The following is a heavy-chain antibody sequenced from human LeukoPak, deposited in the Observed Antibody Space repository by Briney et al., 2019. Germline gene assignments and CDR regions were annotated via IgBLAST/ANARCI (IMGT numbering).Heavy chain of an antibody. D-gene: IGHD4-11*01. CDR2: ISFDGKNQ. CDR3: AKDLPAETKMGGFDF. Sequence: GSSLRLSCAGSGFNFNNSGMHWVRQAPGKGLEWVAVISFDGKNQHYAGSAKGRFTTSRDNSKNTVYLQMNSLRPEDTAVYYCAKDLPAETKMGGFDFWGQGALVTISS. CDR1: GFNFNNSG. J-gene: IGHJ4*02. V-gene: IGHV3-30*18.